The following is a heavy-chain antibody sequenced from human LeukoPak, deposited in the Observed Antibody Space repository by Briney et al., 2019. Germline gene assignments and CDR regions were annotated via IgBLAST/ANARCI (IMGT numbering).Heavy chain of an antibody. Sequence: PGGSLRLSCAASGFTFSNYAMSWVRQAPGKGLEWVSYISSSGSTIYYADSVKGRFTISRDNAKNSLYLQMNSLRAEDTAVYYCARTINRRGQLRFDYWGQGTLVTVSS. CDR1: GFTFSNYA. J-gene: IGHJ4*02. CDR2: ISSSGSTI. CDR3: ARTINRRGQLRFDY. V-gene: IGHV3-11*01. D-gene: IGHD3-16*01.